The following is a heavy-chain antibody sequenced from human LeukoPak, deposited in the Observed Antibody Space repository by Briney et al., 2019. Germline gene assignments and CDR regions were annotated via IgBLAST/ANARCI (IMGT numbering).Heavy chain of an antibody. Sequence: PSETLSLTCTVSGVSMSSYYWSWIRQPPGKGLEWIGYVYYSGSTNYNPSLKSRVTLSLDMSKNQFFLKLSSVTAADTAVYYCARAISGPLLDYWGQGTLVTVSS. CDR3: ARAISGPLLDY. CDR1: GVSMSSYY. D-gene: IGHD2-15*01. V-gene: IGHV4-59*01. J-gene: IGHJ4*02. CDR2: VYYSGST.